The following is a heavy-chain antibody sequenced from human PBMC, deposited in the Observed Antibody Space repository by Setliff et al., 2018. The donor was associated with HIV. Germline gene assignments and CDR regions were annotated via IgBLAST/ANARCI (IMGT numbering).Heavy chain of an antibody. Sequence: SETLSLTCTVSGSSISSSVYYWGWIRQPPGKGLEWIGSMSYTWSTSYNTSVKSRVAISVDTSKNHFSLNLTSVTAADTAIYFCARVGGKGYSNFLDSWGQGLLVTVSS. J-gene: IGHJ4*02. V-gene: IGHV4-39*02. CDR3: ARVGGKGYSNFLDS. D-gene: IGHD2-15*01. CDR2: MSYTWST. CDR1: GSSISSSVYY.